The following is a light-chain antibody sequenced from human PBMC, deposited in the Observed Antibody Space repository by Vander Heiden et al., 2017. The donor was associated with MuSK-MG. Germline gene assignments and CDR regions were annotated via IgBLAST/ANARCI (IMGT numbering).Light chain of an antibody. CDR3: GQDSSFPWT. CDR1: QGITNY. Sequence: DIQMTQSPSAMSASVGDRVTITCRASQGITNYLAWFQQKPGKVPKRLIYGASNLHSGVPSRFSGSRSGTEFTLTISSLQPEDSATYYCGQDSSFPWTFGQGTKVEIK. CDR2: GAS. J-gene: IGKJ1*01. V-gene: IGKV1-17*03.